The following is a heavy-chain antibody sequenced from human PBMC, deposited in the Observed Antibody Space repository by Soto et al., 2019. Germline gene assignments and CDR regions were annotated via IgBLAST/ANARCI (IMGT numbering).Heavy chain of an antibody. D-gene: IGHD3-10*01. CDR3: AGRSGSSDY. CDR2: ISYDEIDK. V-gene: IGHV3-30*04. CDR1: GFTFSNYT. J-gene: IGHJ4*02. Sequence: PGGSLRLSCAASGFTFSNYTMHWVRQAPGKGLEWVALISYDEIDKYFADAVKGRFTISRDNSKNTLYLQMDSLRAEDTAVYYCAGRSGSSDYWGRGTLVTVPQ.